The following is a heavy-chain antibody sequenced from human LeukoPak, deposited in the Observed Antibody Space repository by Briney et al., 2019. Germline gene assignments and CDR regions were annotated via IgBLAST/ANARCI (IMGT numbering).Heavy chain of an antibody. CDR1: GFTFSDHY. V-gene: IGHV3-72*01. Sequence: GSLRLSCAASGFTFSDHYMDWVRQAPGKGLEWVGRTRNKANSYTTEYAASVKGRFTISRDDSKNSLYLQMNSLKTEDTAVYYCARDGYYYDSSGYYYGYWGQGTLVTVSS. D-gene: IGHD3-22*01. CDR3: ARDGYYYDSSGYYYGY. J-gene: IGHJ4*02. CDR2: TRNKANSYTT.